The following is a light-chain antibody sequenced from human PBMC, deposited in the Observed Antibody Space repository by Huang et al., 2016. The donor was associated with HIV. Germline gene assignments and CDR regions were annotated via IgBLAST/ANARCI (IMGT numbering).Light chain of an antibody. CDR3: QQAKSYPLT. V-gene: IGKV1-12*01. J-gene: IGKJ4*01. CDR2: AGS. Sequence: DIQMTQFPSYVSASAGDSVTITCRASQPINTWLAWYQQKPGQAPKLLSYAGSSLESGVPSRFSGIGSGTDFTLTISSLQPEDFAFYYCQQAKSYPLTFGGGTKVEIK. CDR1: QPINTW.